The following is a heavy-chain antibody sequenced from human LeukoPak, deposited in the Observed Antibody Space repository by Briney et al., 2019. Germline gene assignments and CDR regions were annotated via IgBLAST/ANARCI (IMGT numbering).Heavy chain of an antibody. CDR2: ISGSGGST. CDR3: AKHLDGYSYGAYFDY. J-gene: IGHJ4*02. D-gene: IGHD5-18*01. V-gene: IGHV3-23*01. CDR1: RFTFSSYA. Sequence: GGSLRLSCAASRFTFSSYAMSWVRQAPGKGLEWVSAISGSGGSTYYADSVKGRFTISRDNSKNTLYLQMNSLRAEDTAVYYCAKHLDGYSYGAYFDYWGQGTLVTVSS.